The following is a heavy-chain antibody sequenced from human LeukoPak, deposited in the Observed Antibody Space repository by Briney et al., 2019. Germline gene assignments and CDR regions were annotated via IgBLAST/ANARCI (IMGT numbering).Heavy chain of an antibody. J-gene: IGHJ1*01. Sequence: GGSLRLSCAASGFTFSTYWMHWVRQAPGKGLVWVSRIKSDGGTNYAYSVKGRVTISRDNAKNTLSLQMHSLRPEDTGVYYCARAPSEIGGYYPEYFRHWGQGTLVTVSS. CDR2: IKSDGGT. D-gene: IGHD3-3*01. V-gene: IGHV3-74*01. CDR3: ARAPSEIGGYYPEYFRH. CDR1: GFTFSTYW.